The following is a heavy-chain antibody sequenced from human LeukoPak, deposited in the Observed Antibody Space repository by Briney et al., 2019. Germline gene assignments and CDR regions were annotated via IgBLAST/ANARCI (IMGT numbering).Heavy chain of an antibody. V-gene: IGHV1-69*04. D-gene: IGHD2-2*01. CDR3: ARGEKVVPAAMSY. Sequence: SVKVSCKASGGTFSSYAISWVRQAPGQGLEWMGRIILILGIANYAQKFQGRVTITADKSTSTAYMELSSLRSEDTAVYYCARGEKVVPAAMSYWGQGTLVTVSS. J-gene: IGHJ4*02. CDR1: GGTFSSYA. CDR2: IILILGIA.